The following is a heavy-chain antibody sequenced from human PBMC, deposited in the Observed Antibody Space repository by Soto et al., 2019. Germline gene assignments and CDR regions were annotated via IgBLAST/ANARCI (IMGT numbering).Heavy chain of an antibody. CDR3: TAHFVECFSLYY. D-gene: IGHD3-3*01. CDR1: GFSFSNDC. V-gene: IGHV3-15*01. Sequence: EVQLVESVGDFVKPGGSLRVSCAFSGFSFSNDCVSWVRQARGKWLEWVGRIKSRAYGGTTDYTAPVKGRFTILRDDLKNTVLLQINCLKTDDPAVYYCTAHFVECFSLYYWGQGTLVSVAS. J-gene: IGHJ4*02. CDR2: IKSRAYGGTT.